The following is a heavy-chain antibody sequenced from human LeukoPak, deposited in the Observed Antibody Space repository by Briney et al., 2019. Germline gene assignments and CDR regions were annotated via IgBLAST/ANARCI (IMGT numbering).Heavy chain of an antibody. J-gene: IGHJ4*02. V-gene: IGHV3-74*01. CDR2: INSDGSST. CDR3: ARGDGYDFFDY. D-gene: IGHD5-24*01. CDR1: GFTFSSYW. Sequence: PGGSLRLSCAASGFTFSSYWMHWVRQAPGKGLVWVSRINSDGSSTSYADSVKGRFTISRDNAKNTLYLQMNSLRAEDTAVYYCARGDGYDFFDYWGQGTLVTVSS.